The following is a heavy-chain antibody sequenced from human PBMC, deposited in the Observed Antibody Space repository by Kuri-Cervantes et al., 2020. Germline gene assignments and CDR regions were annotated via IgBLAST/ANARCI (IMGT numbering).Heavy chain of an antibody. D-gene: IGHD5-12*01. CDR3: AKGRNSGYGFDAFDI. J-gene: IGHJ3*02. CDR1: GFTFDDYA. V-gene: IGHV3-9*01. Sequence: GGSLRLSCAASGFTFDDYAMHWDRQAPGKGLEWVSGISWNSGSIGYADSVKGRFTISRDNAKNSLYLQMNSLRAEDTALYYCAKGRNSGYGFDAFDIWGQGTMVTVSS. CDR2: ISWNSGSI.